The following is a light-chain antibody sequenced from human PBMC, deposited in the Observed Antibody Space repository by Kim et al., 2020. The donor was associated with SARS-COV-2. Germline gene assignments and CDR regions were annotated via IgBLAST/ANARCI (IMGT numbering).Light chain of an antibody. CDR1: QSVDSNY. Sequence: EILLTQSPGTLSLSPGDRATLSCRASQSVDSNYLAWYQQKPGQAPRLLIYLASRRATGIPDRFSGSGSGTDFTLTITRLEPEDVAMYYCQQYGSSPWTFGQGTKVDIK. J-gene: IGKJ1*01. CDR2: LAS. CDR3: QQYGSSPWT. V-gene: IGKV3-20*01.